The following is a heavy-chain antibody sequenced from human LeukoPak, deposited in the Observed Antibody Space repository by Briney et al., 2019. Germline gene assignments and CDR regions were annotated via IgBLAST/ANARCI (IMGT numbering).Heavy chain of an antibody. CDR3: ARQFGGNSEFDY. CDR1: GYTFTSYW. J-gene: IGHJ4*02. CDR2: ISPGDSDT. D-gene: IGHD4-23*01. Sequence: GESLKISCEGSGYTFTSYWIGWVRQMPGKGLEWMGIISPGDSDTRYSPSFRGLVTISVDKSISTAYLQWSSLKASGTAMYYCARQFGGNSEFDYWGQGTLVTVSS. V-gene: IGHV5-51*01.